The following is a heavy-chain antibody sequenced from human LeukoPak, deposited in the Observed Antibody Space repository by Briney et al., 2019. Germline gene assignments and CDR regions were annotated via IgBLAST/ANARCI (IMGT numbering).Heavy chain of an antibody. CDR3: ARGRGTTVTPYVY. Sequence: SQTLSLTCTVSGGSISSGDYYWSWIRQPPGKGLEWIGYIYYSGSTYYNPSLKSRVTISVDTSKNQFSLKLSSVTAADTAVYYCARGRGTTVTPYVYWSEGTLVTVSS. CDR1: GGSISSGDYY. CDR2: IYYSGST. V-gene: IGHV4-30-4*01. J-gene: IGHJ4*02. D-gene: IGHD4-17*01.